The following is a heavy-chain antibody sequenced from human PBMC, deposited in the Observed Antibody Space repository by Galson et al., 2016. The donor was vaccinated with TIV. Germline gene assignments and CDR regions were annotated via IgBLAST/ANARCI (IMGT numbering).Heavy chain of an antibody. V-gene: IGHV1-18*01. Sequence: SVKVSCKASGYSFTTYGITWVRQGPGQGLEWMGWISASNGNTKYAQIFQGRVTLTTDTSTSTAYIELRSLRSDDTAIYYCARQKYDLWSGYYYYHMDVWGTGTTVTVSS. CDR3: ARQKYDLWSGYYYYHMDV. CDR1: GYSFTTYG. J-gene: IGHJ6*03. CDR2: ISASNGNT. D-gene: IGHD3-3*01.